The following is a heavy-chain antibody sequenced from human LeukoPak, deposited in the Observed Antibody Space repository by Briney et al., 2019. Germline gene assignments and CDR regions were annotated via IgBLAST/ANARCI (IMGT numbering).Heavy chain of an antibody. CDR3: ARENSISTPVTWFDP. V-gene: IGHV4-4*07. CDR2: IYSSGTT. Sequence: SETLSLTCGVSGGSITSYYWSWIGQPAGKGLEWLGRIYSSGTTNFNPSLKTRVTMSVDTSKNRFSLKLTSVTAADTAVYYCARENSISTPVTWFDPWGQGTLVTVSS. D-gene: IGHD4-23*01. J-gene: IGHJ5*02. CDR1: GGSITSYY.